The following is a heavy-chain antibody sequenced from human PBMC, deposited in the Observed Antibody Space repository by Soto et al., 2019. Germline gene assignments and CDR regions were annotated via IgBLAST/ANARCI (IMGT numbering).Heavy chain of an antibody. CDR2: VSSDGRTT. Sequence: PGSSLALACGPSGFTFRSYGIEWGRQAPGKGLEWVAVVSSDGRTTYYADSVKGRFTISRDNSKNTLYLQMDSLRPEDTAVYYCAKEIAVAGDLDYWGHGTLVTGSS. CDR3: AKEIAVAGDLDY. CDR1: GFTFRSYG. J-gene: IGHJ4*01. V-gene: IGHV3-30*18. D-gene: IGHD6-19*01.